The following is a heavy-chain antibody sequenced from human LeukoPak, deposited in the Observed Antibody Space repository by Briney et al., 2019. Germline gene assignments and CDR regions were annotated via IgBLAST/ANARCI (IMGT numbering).Heavy chain of an antibody. D-gene: IGHD5-24*01. CDR1: GYTFTGYY. CDR2: INPNSGGT. V-gene: IGHV1-2*06. Sequence: ASVKVSCKASGYTFTGYYMHWVRQAPGQGLEWMGRINPNSGGTNYAQKFQGRVTMTRDTSISTAYMELSRLRSDDTAVYYCAREGRAKTATISLRRYFDYWGQGTLVTVSS. CDR3: AREGRAKTATISLRRYFDY. J-gene: IGHJ4*02.